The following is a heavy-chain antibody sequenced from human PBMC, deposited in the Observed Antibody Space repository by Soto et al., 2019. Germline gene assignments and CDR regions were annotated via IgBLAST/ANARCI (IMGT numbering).Heavy chain of an antibody. CDR1: GFTFSSYA. CDR2: ISYDGSNK. V-gene: IGHV3-30-3*01. J-gene: IGHJ6*02. Sequence: QVQLVESGGGVVQPGRSLRLSCAASGFTFSSYAMHWVRQAPGKGLEWVAVISYDGSNKYYADSVKGRFTISRDNSKNTLFLQMNSLRAGDTAVYYCARDRKGMDVWGQGTTVTVSS. CDR3: ARDRKGMDV.